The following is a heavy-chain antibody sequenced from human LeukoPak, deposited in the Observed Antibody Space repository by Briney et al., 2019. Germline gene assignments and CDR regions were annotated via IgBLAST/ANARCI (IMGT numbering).Heavy chain of an antibody. J-gene: IGHJ6*02. CDR2: LSGSGVST. CDR1: GFTFSSYG. Sequence: GGSLRLSCAASGFTFSSYGMSWVRQAPGKGLEWVSGLSGSGVSTYYADSVKGRFTISRDNSKNTLYLQMNSLRAEDTAVYYCARAQPMYIAPFYYYGMDVWGQGTTVTVSS. CDR3: ARAQPMYIAPFYYYGMDV. V-gene: IGHV3-23*01. D-gene: IGHD6-13*01.